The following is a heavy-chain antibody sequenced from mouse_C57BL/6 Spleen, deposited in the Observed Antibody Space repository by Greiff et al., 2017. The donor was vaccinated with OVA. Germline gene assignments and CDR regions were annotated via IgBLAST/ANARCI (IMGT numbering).Heavy chain of an antibody. CDR3: ARNYGSSYDWYFDV. CDR2: INPDSSTI. J-gene: IGHJ1*03. D-gene: IGHD1-1*01. CDR1: GIDFSRYW. Sequence: EVKVIESGGGLVQPGGSLKLSCAASGIDFSRYWMSWVRRAPGKGLEWIGEINPDSSTINYAPSLKDKFIISRDNAKNTLYLQMSKVRSEDTALYYCARNYGSSYDWYFDVWGTGTTVTVSS. V-gene: IGHV4-1*01.